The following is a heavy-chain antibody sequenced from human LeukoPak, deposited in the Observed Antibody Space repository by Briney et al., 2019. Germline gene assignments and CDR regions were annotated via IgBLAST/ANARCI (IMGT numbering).Heavy chain of an antibody. CDR1: GYTLTGFG. V-gene: IGHV1-18*01. D-gene: IGHD3-22*01. Sequence: VASVKVSCKASGYTLTGFGISWVRQAPGQGPEWMGWISRDNGNTNYAQNLKGRVIVTTETSTSTAYMELRSLRSDDTAVYYCARIISSGYNYGMDVWGQGTTVTVSS. CDR3: ARIISSGYNYGMDV. J-gene: IGHJ6*02. CDR2: ISRDNGNT.